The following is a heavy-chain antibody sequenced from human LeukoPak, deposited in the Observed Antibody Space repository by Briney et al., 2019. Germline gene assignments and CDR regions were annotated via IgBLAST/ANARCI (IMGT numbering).Heavy chain of an antibody. Sequence: ASVKVSCKTSGYTFTSYAISWVRQTPGQGFEWMGWINSHNGNTNYTLKLQDRVTLIADTSTSTAYMDLRSLRSDDRAVYYCARDLTRRVPFGGWSGPLAFDSWGQGTLVTVSS. J-gene: IGHJ5*01. CDR2: INSHNGNT. CDR3: ARDLTRRVPFGGWSGPLAFDS. CDR1: GYTFTSYA. D-gene: IGHD3-10*01. V-gene: IGHV1-18*01.